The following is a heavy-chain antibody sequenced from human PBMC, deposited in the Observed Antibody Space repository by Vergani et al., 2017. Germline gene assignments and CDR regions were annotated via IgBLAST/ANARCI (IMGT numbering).Heavy chain of an antibody. CDR3: AREGPYFYGLDL. J-gene: IGHJ6*01. CDR1: GGDISNPDHH. CDR2: IDYSGST. Sequence: QEQLQESGPGLVRPSQTLSLTCTLSGGDISNPDHHCSWIRQTQGKGLEWIGLIDYSGSTSYNPSVRGRLAISVDTSKNHFSLKRASVTAADTAVYVCAREGPYFYGLDLWGQGTTVTVSS. V-gene: IGHV4-30-4*08. D-gene: IGHD2-21*01.